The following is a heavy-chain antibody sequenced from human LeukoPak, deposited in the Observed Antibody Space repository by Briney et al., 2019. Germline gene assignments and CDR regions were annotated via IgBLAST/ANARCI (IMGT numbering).Heavy chain of an antibody. D-gene: IGHD1-14*01. CDR3: ARAPEYGLYYFDY. V-gene: IGHV1-8*03. CDR1: GYTFTSYD. J-gene: IGHJ4*02. CDR2: MNPSSGNT. Sequence: ASVKVSCKASGYTFTSYDINWVRQATGLGLEWMGWMNPSSGNTGYAQKFQGRVTITRNTSISTAYMELSSLRSEDTAVYYCARAPEYGLYYFDYWGQGTLVTVSS.